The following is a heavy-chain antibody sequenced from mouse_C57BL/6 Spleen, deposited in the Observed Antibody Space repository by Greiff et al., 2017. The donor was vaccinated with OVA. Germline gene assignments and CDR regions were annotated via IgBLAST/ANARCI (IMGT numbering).Heavy chain of an antibody. CDR1: GFTFSDYG. V-gene: IGHV5-17*01. CDR2: ISSGSSTI. Sequence: EVKLMESGGGLVKPGGSLKLSCAASGFTFSDYGMHWVRQAPEKGLEWVAYISSGSSTIYYADTVKGRFTISRDNAKNTLFLQMTSLRSEDTAMYYCARPSPPSTVVGYWGQGTTLTVSS. J-gene: IGHJ2*01. CDR3: ARPSPPSTVVGY. D-gene: IGHD1-1*01.